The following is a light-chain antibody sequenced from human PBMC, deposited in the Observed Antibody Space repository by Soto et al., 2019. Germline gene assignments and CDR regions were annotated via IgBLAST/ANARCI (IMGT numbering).Light chain of an antibody. V-gene: IGKV3-20*01. Sequence: EIVLTQSPGTLSLSSCERATLSCRASQSVSSDYLVWYQQKPGQAPRLLIYGASRRATDIPDRFSGSGSGTDFTLTISRLDPEDFAVYYCQQYGGVPYTFGQGTKVDIK. CDR3: QQYGGVPYT. CDR2: GAS. J-gene: IGKJ2*01. CDR1: QSVSSDY.